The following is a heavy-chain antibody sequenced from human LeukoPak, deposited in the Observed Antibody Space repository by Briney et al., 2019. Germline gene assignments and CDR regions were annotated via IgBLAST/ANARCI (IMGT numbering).Heavy chain of an antibody. V-gene: IGHV4-59*01. Sequence: SETLSLTCTVSGGSISSYYWSWIRQPPGKGLEWIGYIYYSGSTNYNPSLKSRVTISVDTSKNQFSLKLSSVTAADTAVYYCARMGAIGGASANPDYWGQGTLVTVSS. D-gene: IGHD2-21*01. CDR2: IYYSGST. J-gene: IGHJ4*02. CDR3: ARMGAIGGASANPDY. CDR1: GGSISSYY.